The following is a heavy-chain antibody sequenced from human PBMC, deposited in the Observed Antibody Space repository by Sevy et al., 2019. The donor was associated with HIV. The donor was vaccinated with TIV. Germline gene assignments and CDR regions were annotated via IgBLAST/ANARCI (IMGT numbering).Heavy chain of an antibody. J-gene: IGHJ4*02. D-gene: IGHD3-10*01. V-gene: IGHV3-30*18. CDR3: AKDGRLGYYWVY. CDR2: ISYDGSNK. Sequence: GGSLRLSCAASGFTFSSYGMHWVRQAPGKGLEWVAVISYDGSNKYYAHSVKGRFTISRDNSKNTLYLQMNSLRAEDTAVYYCAKDGRLGYYWVYWGQGTLVTVSS. CDR1: GFTFSSYG.